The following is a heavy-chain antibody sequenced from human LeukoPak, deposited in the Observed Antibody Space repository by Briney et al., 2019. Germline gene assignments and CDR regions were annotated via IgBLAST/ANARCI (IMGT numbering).Heavy chain of an antibody. CDR1: GYTFTSYY. J-gene: IGHJ5*02. V-gene: IGHV1-46*01. CDR3: ARGDGEAASLWENWFDP. Sequence: ASVKVSFKASGYTFTSYYMHWVRQAPGQGLEWMGIINPSGGRTSYAQKFQGRVTMTRDMSTSTVYMELSSLRSEDTAVYYCARGDGEAASLWENWFDPWGQGTLVTVSS. CDR2: INPSGGRT. D-gene: IGHD6-13*01.